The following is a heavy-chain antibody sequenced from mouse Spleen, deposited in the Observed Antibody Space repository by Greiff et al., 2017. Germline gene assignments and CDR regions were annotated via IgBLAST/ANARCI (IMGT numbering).Heavy chain of an antibody. CDR2: IHPNSGST. CDR1: GYTFTSYW. V-gene: IGHV1-64*01. Sequence: QVQLQQPGAELVKPGASVKLSCKASGYTFTSYWMHWVKQRPGQGLEWIGMIHPNSGSTNYNEKFKSKATLTVDKSSSTAYMQLSSLTSEDSAVYYCEGDYGSSYGYFDVWGTGTTVTVSS. J-gene: IGHJ1*03. D-gene: IGHD1-1*01. CDR3: EGDYGSSYGYFDV.